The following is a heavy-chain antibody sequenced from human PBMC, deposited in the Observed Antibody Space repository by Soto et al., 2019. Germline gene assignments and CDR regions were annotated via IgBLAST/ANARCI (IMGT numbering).Heavy chain of an antibody. D-gene: IGHD4-17*01. Sequence: ETLSLTCTVSGGSISSYYWSWIRQPPGKGLEWIGYIYYSGSTNYNPSLKSRVTISVDTSKNQFSLKLSSVTAADTAVYYCARGRTPDYAAYWGQGTLVTVSS. CDR2: IYYSGST. V-gene: IGHV4-59*01. CDR3: ARGRTPDYAAY. J-gene: IGHJ4*02. CDR1: GGSISSYY.